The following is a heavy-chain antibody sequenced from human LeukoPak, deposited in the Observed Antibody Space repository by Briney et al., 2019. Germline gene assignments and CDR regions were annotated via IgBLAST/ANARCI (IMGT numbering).Heavy chain of an antibody. CDR3: AREYCSNTSCYADWFDP. CDR1: GGTFSSYA. D-gene: IGHD2-2*01. V-gene: IGHV1-69*01. CDR2: IIPIFGTA. J-gene: IGHJ5*02. Sequence: SVKVSCKASGGTFSSYAISWVRQAPGQGLEWMGGIIPIFGTANYAQKFQGGVTITADESTSTAYMELSSLRSEDTAVYYCAREYCSNTSCYADWFDPWGQGTLVTVSS.